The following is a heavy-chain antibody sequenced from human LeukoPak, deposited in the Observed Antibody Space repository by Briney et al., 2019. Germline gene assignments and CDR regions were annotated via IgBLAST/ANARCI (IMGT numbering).Heavy chain of an antibody. J-gene: IGHJ4*02. Sequence: PGGSLRLSCAASGFTFSTYSMSWVRQAPGKGLEWVSAISGSGGSTYYADSVKGRFTISRDHSKNTLYLQMNSLRAEDAAVYYCAKGSYYDFWSGYYGFDYWGQGTLVTVSS. CDR3: AKGSYYDFWSGYYGFDY. V-gene: IGHV3-23*01. CDR1: GFTFSTYS. D-gene: IGHD3-3*01. CDR2: ISGSGGST.